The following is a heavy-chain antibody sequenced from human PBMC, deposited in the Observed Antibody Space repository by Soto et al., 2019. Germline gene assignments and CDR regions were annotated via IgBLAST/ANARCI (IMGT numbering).Heavy chain of an antibody. J-gene: IGHJ3*02. CDR2: ISGSGGST. V-gene: IGHV3-23*01. D-gene: IGHD2-15*01. CDR3: AKVGVVVAEKTSDAFDI. Sequence: GGSLRLSCAASGFTFSSYAMSWVRQAPGKGLEWVSAISGSGGSTYYADSVKGRFTISRDNSKNTLYLQMNSLRAEDTAVYYCAKVGVVVAEKTSDAFDIWGQGTMVTVSS. CDR1: GFTFSSYA.